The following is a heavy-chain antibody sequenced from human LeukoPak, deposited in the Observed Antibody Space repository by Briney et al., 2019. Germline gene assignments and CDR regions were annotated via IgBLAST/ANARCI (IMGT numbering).Heavy chain of an antibody. J-gene: IGHJ5*01. D-gene: IGHD3-22*01. V-gene: IGHV1-18*01. CDR3: ARDLAPYVYYDSSGYSSNWFDS. Sequence: ASVKVSCKASGYTFTSYVISWVRQAPGQGLEWMGWISAYNGNTNYAQKLQGRVAMTTDTSTSTAYMELRSLRSDDTAVYYCARDLAPYVYYDSSGYSSNWFDSWGQGTLVTVSS. CDR2: ISAYNGNT. CDR1: GYTFTSYV.